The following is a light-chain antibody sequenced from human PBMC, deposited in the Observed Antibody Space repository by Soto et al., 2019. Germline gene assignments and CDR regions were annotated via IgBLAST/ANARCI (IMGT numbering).Light chain of an antibody. CDR1: QSVDSSV. CDR3: QQYVSSVT. V-gene: IGKV3-20*01. CDR2: GAS. Sequence: EIVLTQSPGSLSLSPGERATLSCRASQSVDSSVFAWYQQKPGQAPRLLIYGASNRAPGIPDRFSGSGSGTGFTLTISRLEPEVFAVYYCQQYVSSVTFGQGTKVEIK. J-gene: IGKJ1*01.